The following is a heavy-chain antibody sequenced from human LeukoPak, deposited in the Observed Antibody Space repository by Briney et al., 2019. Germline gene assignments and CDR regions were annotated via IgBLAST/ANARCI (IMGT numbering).Heavy chain of an antibody. CDR2: ISSSSSYI. J-gene: IGHJ4*02. CDR3: ARDKITMVRGVSDY. Sequence: GGSLRLSCAASGFTFSSYSMNWVRQAPGKGLEWVSSISSSSSYIYYADSVKGRFTISRDNAKNSLYQQMNSLRAEDTAVYYCARDKITMVRGVSDYWGQGTLVTVSS. V-gene: IGHV3-21*01. D-gene: IGHD3-10*01. CDR1: GFTFSSYS.